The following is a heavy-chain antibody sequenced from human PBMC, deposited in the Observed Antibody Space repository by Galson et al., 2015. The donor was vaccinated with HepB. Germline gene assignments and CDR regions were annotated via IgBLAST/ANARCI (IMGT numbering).Heavy chain of an antibody. D-gene: IGHD3-10*01. CDR2: ISGSGGST. V-gene: IGHV3-23*01. CDR1: GFTFSSYA. CDR3: AKGLLWFGEGYYFDY. Sequence: SLRLSCAASGFTFSSYAMSWVRQAPGKGLEWVSAISGSGGSTYYADSVKGRFTISRDNSKNTLYLQMNSLRAEDTAVYYCAKGLLWFGEGYYFDYWGQGTLVTVSS. J-gene: IGHJ4*02.